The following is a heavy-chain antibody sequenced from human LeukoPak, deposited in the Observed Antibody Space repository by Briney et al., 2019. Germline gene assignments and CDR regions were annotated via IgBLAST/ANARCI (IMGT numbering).Heavy chain of an antibody. CDR1: GFTFSSYS. Sequence: PGGSLRLSCAASGFTFSSYSMNWVRQAPGKGLEWVSYISSSSSTIYYADSVKGRFTISRDNAKNSLYLQMNSLRAEDTAVYYCAREDFWSGYYPDYWGQGTLVTVSS. J-gene: IGHJ4*02. V-gene: IGHV3-48*01. CDR3: AREDFWSGYYPDY. D-gene: IGHD3-3*01. CDR2: ISSSSSTI.